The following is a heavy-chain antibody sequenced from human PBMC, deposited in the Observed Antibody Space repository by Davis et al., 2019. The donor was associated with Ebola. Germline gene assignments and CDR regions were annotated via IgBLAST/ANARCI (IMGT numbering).Heavy chain of an antibody. CDR2: INPNSGGT. CDR3: ARGKSGSYNWLDP. J-gene: IGHJ5*02. V-gene: IGHV1-2*02. CDR1: GYTLADYY. Sequence: ASVKVSCKASGYTLADYYIHWVRQAPGQGLEWMGWINPNSGGTIYAQTFQGRVTMTRDTSINTAYMDLSRLRSDDTAVYFCARGKSGSYNWLDPWGQGTLVTVSS. D-gene: IGHD3-10*01.